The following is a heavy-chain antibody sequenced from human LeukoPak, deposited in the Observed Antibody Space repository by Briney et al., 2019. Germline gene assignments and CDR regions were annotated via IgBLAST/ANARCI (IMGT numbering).Heavy chain of an antibody. CDR3: ATYTHWVAGDV. J-gene: IGHJ6*02. Sequence: GGSLRLSCAASGFTFSDAWMSWVRQAPGKGLEWVANMNQDGSEKDYVDSVKGRFTISRDNARNSLYLQMGSLRAEDTAVYYCATYTHWVAGDVWGQGTTVTVSS. CDR1: GFTFSDAW. V-gene: IGHV3-7*01. CDR2: MNQDGSEK. D-gene: IGHD3-16*01.